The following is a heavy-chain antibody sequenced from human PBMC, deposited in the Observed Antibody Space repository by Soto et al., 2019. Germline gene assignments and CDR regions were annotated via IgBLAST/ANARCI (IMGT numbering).Heavy chain of an antibody. V-gene: IGHV5-51*01. CDR1: GYNFANYW. J-gene: IGHJ4*02. CDR3: ARGDSSDYSTATPADY. CDR2: IYPSDSDT. Sequence: GESLKIACSGSGYNFANYWIGWVRQMPGKGLEWMGIIYPSDSDTRYSPSFEGQVTISADRSISTAYLQWNSLKASDTAMYFCARGDSSDYSTATPADYWGQGTLVTVSS. D-gene: IGHD3-22*01.